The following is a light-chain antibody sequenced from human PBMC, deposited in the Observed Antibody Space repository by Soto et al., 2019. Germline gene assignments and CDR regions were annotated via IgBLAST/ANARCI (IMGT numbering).Light chain of an antibody. CDR1: QSVSTNY. Sequence: EIVLTQSPGTLSLSPGERASLSCRASQSVSTNYVAWYQRKPGQAPRLLMYGASIRATGIPDRFSGSGSGTHFTLTISRLVPEDFAVDCCHHYGDSASTFGQGTKVEIK. V-gene: IGKV3-20*01. CDR3: HHYGDSAST. CDR2: GAS. J-gene: IGKJ1*01.